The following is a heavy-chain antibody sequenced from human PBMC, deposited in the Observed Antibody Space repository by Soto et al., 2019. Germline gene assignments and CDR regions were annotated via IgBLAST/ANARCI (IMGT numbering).Heavy chain of an antibody. CDR1: GFTFSSYG. V-gene: IGHV3-30*03. J-gene: IGHJ4*02. CDR3: AVIAAAGNLDY. CDR2: ISYDGSNK. D-gene: IGHD6-13*01. Sequence: GESLKISCAASGFTFSSYGMHWVRQAPGKGLEWVAVISYDGSNKYNADSVKGRFTISRDNSKNTLYLQMNSLRAEDTAVYYCAVIAAAGNLDYWGQGTLVTVSA.